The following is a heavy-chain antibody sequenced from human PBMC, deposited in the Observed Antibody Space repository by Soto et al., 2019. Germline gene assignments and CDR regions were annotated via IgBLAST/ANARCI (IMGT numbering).Heavy chain of an antibody. CDR1: GFTVSANY. CDR3: ATNNTPGGMDV. V-gene: IGHV3-53*01. J-gene: IGHJ6*02. Sequence: HPGGSLRLSCAASGFTVSANYMGCVRLAPGKGLEWVSVLSSGGRTYYPASLEGRFTISGDNSKNTVYLQMHSLRVEDTAVYYCATNNTPGGMDVWGQGTTVTVSS. CDR2: LSSGGRT. D-gene: IGHD1-20*01.